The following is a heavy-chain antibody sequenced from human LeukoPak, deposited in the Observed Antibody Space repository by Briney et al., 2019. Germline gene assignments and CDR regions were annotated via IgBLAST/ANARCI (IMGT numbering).Heavy chain of an antibody. Sequence: GTSLRLSCAASGFTFSSYAMHWVRQAPGKGLEWVAVISYDGSDKYYTDSVKGRFTISRDNSKDTLYLQMNSLRAEDTAVYYCATTPRDLGNEGYYWGQGTLVTVSS. V-gene: IGHV3-30-3*01. J-gene: IGHJ4*02. CDR2: ISYDGSDK. CDR3: ATTPRDLGNEGYY. CDR1: GFTFSSYA. D-gene: IGHD1-26*01.